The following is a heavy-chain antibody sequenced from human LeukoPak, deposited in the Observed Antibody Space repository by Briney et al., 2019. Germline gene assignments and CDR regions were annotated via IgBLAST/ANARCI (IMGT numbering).Heavy chain of an antibody. J-gene: IGHJ4*02. D-gene: IGHD2-21*01. CDR1: GASFSSST. CDR2: ILPILGSA. Sequence: GASVKVSCKASGASFSSSTLSWVRHAPGQGPEWMGGILPILGSATYAQNFQGSVTITTDESTNTAYMELRSLRSDDAAVFYCATGVRAIPIYYWGQGTLVTVSS. CDR3: ATGVRAIPIYY. V-gene: IGHV1-69*16.